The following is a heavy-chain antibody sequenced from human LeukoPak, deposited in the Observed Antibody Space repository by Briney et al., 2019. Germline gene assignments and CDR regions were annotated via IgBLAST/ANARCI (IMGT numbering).Heavy chain of an antibody. J-gene: IGHJ4*02. D-gene: IGHD3-10*01. CDR2: IYHSGST. CDR3: ARVGTVSLVRGVPFDY. CDR1: GGSISSSNW. Sequence: SETLSLTCAVSGGSISSSNWWSWVRQPPGKGLEWIGEIYHSGSTNYNPSLKSRVTISVDKSMNQFSLKLSSVTAADTAVYYCARVGTVSLVRGVPFDYWGQGTLVTVSS. V-gene: IGHV4-4*02.